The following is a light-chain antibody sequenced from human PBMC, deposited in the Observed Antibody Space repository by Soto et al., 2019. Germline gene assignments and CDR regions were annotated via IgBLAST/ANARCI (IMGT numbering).Light chain of an antibody. J-gene: IGKJ1*01. CDR3: QQYNNWPPRT. Sequence: EIVMTQSPVTLSVSPGERATLSCRASQSVSSNLAWYQQKPGQAPRLLIYGASSRATGIPARFSGSGSGTGFTLTISSLQSEDFAVYYCQQYNNWPPRTFGQGTKVEMK. V-gene: IGKV3-15*01. CDR2: GAS. CDR1: QSVSSN.